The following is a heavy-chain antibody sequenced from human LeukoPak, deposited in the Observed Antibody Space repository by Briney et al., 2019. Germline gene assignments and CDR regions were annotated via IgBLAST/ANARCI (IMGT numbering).Heavy chain of an antibody. Sequence: GGSLRLSCAASGFTVSSNYMSWVRQAPGKGLEGVSVIYSGGSTYYADSVKGRFTISRDNAKNSLYLQMNSLRAEDTAVYYCAREQTGSSGWYGGGDAFDIWGQGTMVTVSS. CDR2: IYSGGST. CDR3: AREQTGSSGWYGGGDAFDI. J-gene: IGHJ3*02. CDR1: GFTVSSNY. D-gene: IGHD6-19*01. V-gene: IGHV3-53*05.